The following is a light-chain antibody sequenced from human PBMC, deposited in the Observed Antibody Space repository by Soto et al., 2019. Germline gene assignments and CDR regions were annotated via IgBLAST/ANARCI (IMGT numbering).Light chain of an antibody. J-gene: IGLJ1*01. Sequence: QSALTQPASVSGSPGQSIALTCTGTSSDVGGYKYVSWYQQHPGKAPKLLIYDVSNRPSGVSDRFSGSKSGNTASLTISGLQSEDEADYYCSSYTSSGSYVFGTGTKVTVL. CDR3: SSYTSSGSYV. V-gene: IGLV2-14*01. CDR2: DVS. CDR1: SSDVGGYKY.